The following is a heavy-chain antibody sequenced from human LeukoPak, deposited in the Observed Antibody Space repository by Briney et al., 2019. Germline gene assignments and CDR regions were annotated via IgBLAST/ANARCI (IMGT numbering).Heavy chain of an antibody. D-gene: IGHD6-19*01. CDR2: ISSSGGTT. CDR3: AKGSSGWYQADY. V-gene: IGHV3-23*01. CDR1: GFTFSSYA. J-gene: IGHJ4*02. Sequence: GGSLRLSCAASGFTFSSYAMSWVRQAPGKGLEWVSAISSSGGTTYYADSVKGRFTISRDNSKNTLYLQMNSLRAEDTAVYYCAKGSSGWYQADYWGQGTLVTVSS.